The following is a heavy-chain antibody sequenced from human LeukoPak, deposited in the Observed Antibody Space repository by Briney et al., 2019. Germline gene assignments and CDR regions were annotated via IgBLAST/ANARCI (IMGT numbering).Heavy chain of an antibody. CDR3: ARLVVPAASNWFDP. Sequence: GESLQISCQGSGSTFTSYWIGWVRQMPGKGLEWMGIIYPGDSDTRYSPSFQGQVTISADKSLSTAYPQWSSLKASDTAMYYCARLVVPAASNWFDPWGQGTLVTVSS. CDR1: GSTFTSYW. J-gene: IGHJ5*02. D-gene: IGHD2-2*01. V-gene: IGHV5-51*01. CDR2: IYPGDSDT.